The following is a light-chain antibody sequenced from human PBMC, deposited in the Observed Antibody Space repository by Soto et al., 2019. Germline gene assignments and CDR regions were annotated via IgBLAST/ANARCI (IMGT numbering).Light chain of an antibody. J-gene: IGLJ1*01. V-gene: IGLV1-47*01. CDR3: AAWDDSLSGRV. CDR2: RNN. CDR1: SSNIGSNY. Sequence: QSVLTQPPSASGTPGQRVTISCSGRSSNIGSNYVYWYQQRPGTAPKLLIYRNNQRPSGVPDRFSGSKSGTSASLAISGLRSEDEADYYCAAWDDSLSGRVFGTGTKLTVL.